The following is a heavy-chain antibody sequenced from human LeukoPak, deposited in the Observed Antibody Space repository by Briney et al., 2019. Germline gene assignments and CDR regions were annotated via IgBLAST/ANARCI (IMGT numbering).Heavy chain of an antibody. Sequence: GGSLRLSCAASGFTFSGYEMNWVRQAPGKGLEWVSHISTSGVTIHYSDSVKGRFSSSRDNAKNSLYLQMNSLRVEATAVYYCARDWVAGHSVFDYGGQGTLVTVSS. CDR1: GFTFSGYE. CDR3: ARDWVAGHSVFDY. J-gene: IGHJ4*02. D-gene: IGHD2-15*01. V-gene: IGHV3-48*03. CDR2: ISTSGVTI.